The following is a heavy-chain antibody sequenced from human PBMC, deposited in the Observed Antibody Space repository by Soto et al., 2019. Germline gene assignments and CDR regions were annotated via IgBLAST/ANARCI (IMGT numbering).Heavy chain of an antibody. CDR2: ISHNDEPKI. Sequence: QVQLVESGGGVVQPGSSLRLSCAASGFSFKNYAFHWVRQAPGKGLEWVALISHNDEPKIFYADSVQGRFTFSRDNFKNTVYLQMNSLRYEDTAVYHCARCVRAETYYNAFDYWGQGTQVTVSS. J-gene: IGHJ4*01. D-gene: IGHD3-10*01. CDR3: ARCVRAETYYNAFDY. CDR1: GFSFKNYA. V-gene: IGHV3-30-3*01.